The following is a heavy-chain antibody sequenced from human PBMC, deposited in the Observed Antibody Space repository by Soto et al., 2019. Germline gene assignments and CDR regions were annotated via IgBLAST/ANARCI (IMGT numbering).Heavy chain of an antibody. CDR2: IIPIFGTA. J-gene: IGHJ6*02. CDR1: GGTFSSYA. CDR3: ARDKYYYYYYGMDV. Sequence: ASVKVSCKASGGTFSSYAISWVRQAPGQGLEWMGGIIPIFGTANYAQKFQGRVTITADESTSTAYMELSSLRSEDTAVYYCARDKYYYYYYGMDVWGQGTKVTVSS. V-gene: IGHV1-69*13.